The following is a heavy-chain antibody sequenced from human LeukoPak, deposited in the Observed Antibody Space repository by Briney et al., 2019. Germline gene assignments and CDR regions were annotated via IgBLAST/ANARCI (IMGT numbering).Heavy chain of an antibody. D-gene: IGHD6-6*01. CDR1: GGSISSSSYY. CDR2: IYYSGST. V-gene: IGHV4-39*07. CDR3: ARGGSIATDY. Sequence: SETLSLTCTVSGGSISSSSYYWGWIRQPPGKGLEWIGSIYYSGSTYYNPSLKSRVTISVDTSKNQFSLKLSSVTAADTAVYYCARGGSIATDYWGQGTLVTVSS. J-gene: IGHJ4*02.